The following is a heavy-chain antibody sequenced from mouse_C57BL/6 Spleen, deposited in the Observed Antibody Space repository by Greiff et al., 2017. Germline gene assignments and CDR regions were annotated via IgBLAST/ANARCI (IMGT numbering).Heavy chain of an antibody. CDR3: ASPHGYFTLDD. Sequence: QVQLQQSGAELARPGASVKMSCKASGYTFTSYTMHWVKQRPGQGLEWIGYINPSSGYTKYNQKFKDKATLTADKSSSTAYMQLSSLTSEDSAVYYCASPHGYFTLDDWGQGTSVTVSS. V-gene: IGHV1-4*01. D-gene: IGHD2-3*01. J-gene: IGHJ4*01. CDR2: INPSSGYT. CDR1: GYTFTSYT.